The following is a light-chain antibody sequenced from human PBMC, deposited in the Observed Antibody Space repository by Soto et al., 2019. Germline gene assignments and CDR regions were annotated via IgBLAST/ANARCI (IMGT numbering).Light chain of an antibody. V-gene: IGKV2-28*01. J-gene: IGKJ4*01. CDR1: QSLLRSNGENC. Sequence: ESVMTQSPRSLPVTPGEPASISCKSSQSLLRSNGENCLDWYLQRPGQSPQLLIHLGSSRAAGVPDRLSGSGSGTDFTLRISRVEAEDVGIYYCMQALESPVTFGGGTKVEIK. CDR3: MQALESPVT. CDR2: LGS.